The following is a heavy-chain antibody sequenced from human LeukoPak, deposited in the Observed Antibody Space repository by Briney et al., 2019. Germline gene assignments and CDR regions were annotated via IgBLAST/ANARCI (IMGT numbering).Heavy chain of an antibody. D-gene: IGHD3-3*01. CDR2: MNPNSGNT. Sequence: GASVKVSCKASGYTFTSYDINWVRQATGQGLEWMGWMNPNSGNTGYAQKFQGRVTITRNTSISTAYMELSSLRSEDTAVYYCARGITIFGVGGGDAFDIWGQGTMVTVSS. CDR3: ARGITIFGVGGGDAFDI. J-gene: IGHJ3*02. CDR1: GYTFTSYD. V-gene: IGHV1-8*03.